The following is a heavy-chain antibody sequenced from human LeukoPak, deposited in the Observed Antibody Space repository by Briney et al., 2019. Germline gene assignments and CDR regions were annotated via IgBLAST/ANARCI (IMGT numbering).Heavy chain of an antibody. J-gene: IGHJ4*02. CDR2: IKQDGSER. CDR1: GFTFSSYD. Sequence: GGSLRLSCAGSGFTFSSYDMNWVRQAPGKGLEWVANIKQDGSERYYVDSVKGRFTISRDNAKNSLYLQMNSLRAEDTAVYYCARGIDYWGRGTLVTVSS. CDR3: ARGIDY. V-gene: IGHV3-7*03.